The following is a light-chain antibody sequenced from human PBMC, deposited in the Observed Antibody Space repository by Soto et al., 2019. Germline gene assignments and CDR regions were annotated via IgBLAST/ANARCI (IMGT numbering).Light chain of an antibody. CDR2: GAS. J-gene: IGKJ5*01. CDR1: QTVSSY. CDR3: QQYGTSPIT. V-gene: IGKV3-20*01. Sequence: ENVLTQSPGTLSLSPGEIATLSCRASQTVSSYLTWYQQRPGQAPRLLIYGASKRATGIPDRFSGSGYGTDFTLTSSRLEPEDFELYYCQQYGTSPITFGQGTRLEIK.